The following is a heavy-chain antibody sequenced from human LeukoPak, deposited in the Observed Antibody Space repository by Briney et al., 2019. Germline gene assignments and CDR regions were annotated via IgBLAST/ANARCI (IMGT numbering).Heavy chain of an antibody. Sequence: GASVKVSCKASGYTFTSYYMHWVRQAPGQGFERRGIINPSGGSTSYAQKFQGRVTMTRDTSTSTVYMELSSLRSEDTAVYYCASGGFGELLSPLGDYWGQGTLVTVSS. J-gene: IGHJ4*02. CDR2: INPSGGST. CDR1: GYTFTSYY. V-gene: IGHV1-46*03. CDR3: ASGGFGELLSPLGDY. D-gene: IGHD3-10*01.